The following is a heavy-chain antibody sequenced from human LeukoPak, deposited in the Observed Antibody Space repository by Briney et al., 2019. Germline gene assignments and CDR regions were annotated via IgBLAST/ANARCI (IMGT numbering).Heavy chain of an antibody. CDR2: ISSSSDYI. Sequence: GGSLRLSCAASGFTFSSYSMNWVRQAPGKGLEWVSSISSSSDYIYYADSLKGRFTISRDNAKNSLYLQMNSLRAEDAAVYYCAREEGGAGLYGFDIWGQGTMVTVSS. V-gene: IGHV3-21*01. CDR1: GFTFSSYS. J-gene: IGHJ3*02. CDR3: AREEGGAGLYGFDI. D-gene: IGHD1-26*01.